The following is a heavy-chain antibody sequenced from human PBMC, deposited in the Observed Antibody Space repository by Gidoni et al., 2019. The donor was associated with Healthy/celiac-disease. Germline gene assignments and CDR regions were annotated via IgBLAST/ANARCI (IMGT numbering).Heavy chain of an antibody. V-gene: IGHV3-30*04. CDR1: GFTFSSYA. CDR3: ARAGAGLRYGMDV. J-gene: IGHJ6*02. D-gene: IGHD4-17*01. Sequence: QVQLVESGGGVVQPGRSLRLSCADSGFTFSSYAMHWVRQAPGKGLEWVAVISYDGSNKYYADSVKGRFTISRDNSKNTLYLQMNSLRAEDTAVYYCARAGAGLRYGMDVWGQGTTVTVSS. CDR2: ISYDGSNK.